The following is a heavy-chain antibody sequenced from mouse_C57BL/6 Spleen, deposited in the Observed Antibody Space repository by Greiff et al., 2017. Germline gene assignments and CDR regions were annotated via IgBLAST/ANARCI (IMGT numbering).Heavy chain of an antibody. Sequence: QVQLQQPGAELVRPGSSVKLSCKASGYTFTSYWMDWVKQSPGQGLEWIGNIYPSDSETHYNQKFKDKATLTVDKSSSTAYMQLSSLTSEDSAVYYCARTSGYVGAMDYWGQGTSVTVSS. CDR1: GYTFTSYW. D-gene: IGHD3-2*02. CDR2: IYPSDSET. V-gene: IGHV1-61*01. CDR3: ARTSGYVGAMDY. J-gene: IGHJ4*01.